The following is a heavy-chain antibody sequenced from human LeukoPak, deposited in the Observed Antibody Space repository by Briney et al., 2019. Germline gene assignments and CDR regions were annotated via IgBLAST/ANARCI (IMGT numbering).Heavy chain of an antibody. J-gene: IGHJ3*01. D-gene: IGHD3-3*01. CDR1: GFTFGGFA. CDR2: MSYDGINK. CDR3: VREGQFHDPPSPDAFDV. V-gene: IGHV3-30*09. Sequence: GGSLRLSCAASGFTFGGFAMHWVRQAPGKGLEWVAIMSYDGINKYYTDSVKGRFAISRDTSKNTLYLQMGRLRVDDTAVYYCVREGQFHDPPSPDAFDVWGQGTRVTVSS.